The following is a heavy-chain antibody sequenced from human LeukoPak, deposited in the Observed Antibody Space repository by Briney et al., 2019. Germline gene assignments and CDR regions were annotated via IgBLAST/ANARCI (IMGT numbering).Heavy chain of an antibody. J-gene: IGHJ5*02. CDR1: GYTFTSYA. CDR2: SNAGNGNT. CDR3: ARPRITMVRGGYNWFDP. D-gene: IGHD3-10*01. V-gene: IGHV1-3*02. Sequence: GASVKVSCKASGYTFTSYAMQWVRQAPGQRLEWMGWSNAGNGNTKYSQEFQGRVTMTRDTSTSTVYMELSSLRSEDTAVYYCARPRITMVRGGYNWFDPWGQGTLVTVSS.